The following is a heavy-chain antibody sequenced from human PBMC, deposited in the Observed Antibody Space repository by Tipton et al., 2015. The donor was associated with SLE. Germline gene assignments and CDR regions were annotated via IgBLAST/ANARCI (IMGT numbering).Heavy chain of an antibody. V-gene: IGHV3-20*01. CDR1: GFTFDDYD. J-gene: IGHJ5*02. CDR3: VRDGFGAVVRLRWFDP. Sequence: GSLRLSCAASGFTFDDYDTSWVRQVRGKGLEWVAAINWSGGRTEYADSVKGRFTISRDNSKNTQYLQMNSLRPEDTALYHCVRDGFGAVVRLRWFDPWGQGTLVTVSA. D-gene: IGHD3-10*01. CDR2: INWSGGRT.